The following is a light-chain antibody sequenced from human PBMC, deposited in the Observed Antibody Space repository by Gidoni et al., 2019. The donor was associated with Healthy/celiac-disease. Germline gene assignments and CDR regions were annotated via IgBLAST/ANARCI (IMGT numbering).Light chain of an antibody. Sequence: DIQMTQSPSSLSASVGDSVTLTCRASQSISSYLTWYQQKPGKDPTLLIYAASSLQSGVPSRFSGSGSGTNFTLTISSLQPEDFATYYCQQSYSTPPWTFXXXTKVEIK. CDR1: QSISSY. V-gene: IGKV1-39*01. CDR3: QQSYSTPPWT. J-gene: IGKJ1*01. CDR2: AAS.